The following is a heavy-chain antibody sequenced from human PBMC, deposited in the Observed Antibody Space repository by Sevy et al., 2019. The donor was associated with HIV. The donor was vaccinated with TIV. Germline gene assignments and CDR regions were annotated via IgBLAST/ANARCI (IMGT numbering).Heavy chain of an antibody. CDR3: ARVPATYYYDSSGQYYFDY. CDR2: ISYDGSNK. Sequence: GGSLRLSCAASGFTFSGYAMHWVRQAPGKGLEWVAVISYDGSNKYYADSVKGRFTISRDNSKNTLYLQMNSLRAEDTAVYYCARVPATYYYDSSGQYYFDYWGQGTLVTVSS. D-gene: IGHD3-22*01. J-gene: IGHJ4*02. V-gene: IGHV3-30-3*01. CDR1: GFTFSGYA.